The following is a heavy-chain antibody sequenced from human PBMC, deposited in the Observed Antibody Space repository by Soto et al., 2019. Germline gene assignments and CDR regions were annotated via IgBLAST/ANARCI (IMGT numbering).Heavy chain of an antibody. CDR1: GFTFDDYA. D-gene: IGHD6-6*01. V-gene: IGHV3-9*01. Sequence: EVQLVESGGGLVQPGRSLRLSCAASGFTFDDYAMHWVRQAPGKGLEWVSGISWNSGSIGYADSVKGRFTISRDNAKNSLYLQMNSLRAEDTALYYCAKGYSTSGYYYYGMDVWGQGTTVTVS. CDR3: AKGYSTSGYYYYGMDV. CDR2: ISWNSGSI. J-gene: IGHJ6*02.